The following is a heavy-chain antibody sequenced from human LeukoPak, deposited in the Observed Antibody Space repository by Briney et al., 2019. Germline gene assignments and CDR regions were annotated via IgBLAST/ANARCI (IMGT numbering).Heavy chain of an antibody. V-gene: IGHV4-61*02. Sequence: PWETLSLTCTVSGGSISSGSYYWSWIRQPAGKGLEWIGRIYTSGSTNYNPSLKSRVTISVDTSKNQFSLKLSSVTAADTAVYYCARGVVIPPQTFDYWGQGTLVTVSS. CDR3: ARGVVIPPQTFDY. D-gene: IGHD2-21*01. CDR1: GGSISSGSYY. J-gene: IGHJ4*02. CDR2: IYTSGST.